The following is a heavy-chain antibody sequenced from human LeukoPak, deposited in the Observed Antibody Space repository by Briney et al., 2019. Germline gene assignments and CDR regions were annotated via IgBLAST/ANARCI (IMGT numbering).Heavy chain of an antibody. CDR2: IDTSAATI. Sequence: GGSLRLSCAASGFTFSSYVMNWVRQAPGKGLEWVSYIDTSAATIYYADSVKGRFTISRDNSENTLYLQMKSLRAEDTAVYYCARGDGYNFFDYWGQGTLVTVSS. D-gene: IGHD5-24*01. CDR3: ARGDGYNFFDY. CDR1: GFTFSSYV. V-gene: IGHV3-48*01. J-gene: IGHJ4*02.